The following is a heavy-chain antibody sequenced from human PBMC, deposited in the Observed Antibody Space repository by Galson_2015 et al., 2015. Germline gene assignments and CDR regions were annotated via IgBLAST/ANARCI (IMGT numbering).Heavy chain of an antibody. V-gene: IGHV3-53*01. D-gene: IGHD5-12*01. J-gene: IGHJ4*02. CDR2: IYSGGST. Sequence: SLRLSCAASGFTFSNAWMSWVRQAPGKGLEWVSVIYSGGSTYYADSVKGRFTISRDNSKNTLYLQMNSLRAEDTAVYYCAKGYSGYELDYWGQGTLVTVSS. CDR3: AKGYSGYELDY. CDR1: GFTFSNAW.